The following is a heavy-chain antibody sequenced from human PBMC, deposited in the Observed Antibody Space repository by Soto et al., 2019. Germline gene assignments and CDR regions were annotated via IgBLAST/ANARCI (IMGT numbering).Heavy chain of an antibody. CDR3: QKPWGYMVRAVIIRGDAFDI. CDR1: GFTFSSYS. Sequence: GGSLRLSCAASGFTFSSYSISWVRQAPWKGLEWVSAISGSGGSTYYADSVKGRFTISRDNSKNTLYLQMNSLRAEDTAVYYCQKPWGYMVRAVIIRGDAFDILGQGTMVTVSS. CDR2: ISGSGGST. D-gene: IGHD3-10*01. V-gene: IGHV3-23*01. J-gene: IGHJ3*02.